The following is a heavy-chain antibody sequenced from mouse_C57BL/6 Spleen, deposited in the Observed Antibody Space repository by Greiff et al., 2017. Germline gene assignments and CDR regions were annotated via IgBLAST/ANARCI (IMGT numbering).Heavy chain of an antibody. Sequence: DVHLVESGPGLVKPSQSLSLTCSVTGYSITSGYYWNWIRQFPGNKLEWMGYISYDGSNNYNPSLKNRISITRDTSKNQFFLKLNSVTTEDTATYYCARDHETYWGQGTLVTVSA. J-gene: IGHJ3*01. V-gene: IGHV3-6*01. CDR3: ARDHETY. CDR2: ISYDGSN. CDR1: GYSITSGYY.